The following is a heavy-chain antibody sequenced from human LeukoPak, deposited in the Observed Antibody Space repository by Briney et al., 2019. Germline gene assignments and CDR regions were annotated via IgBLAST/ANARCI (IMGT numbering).Heavy chain of an antibody. CDR2: ISSSGRSI. V-gene: IGHV3-11*04. D-gene: IGHD6-19*01. CDR1: GFTFSDYY. J-gene: IGHJ5*02. Sequence: GGSLRLSCAASGFTFSDYYMSWIRQAPGKGLEWVSYISSSGRSIYYADSVKGRFTISRDNAKNSLFLQMNSLRAEDTAVYYCVREGGSDWYSGWFDPWGQGTLVTVSS. CDR3: VREGGSDWYSGWFDP.